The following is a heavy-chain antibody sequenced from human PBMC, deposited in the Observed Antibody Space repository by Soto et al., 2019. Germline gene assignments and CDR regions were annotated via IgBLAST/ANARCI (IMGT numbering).Heavy chain of an antibody. CDR1: PSSISSSSYY. D-gene: IGHD3-3*01. J-gene: IGHJ5*02. CDR3: ARQNTGANYDFWSGYTDNWFDP. V-gene: IGHV4-39*01. CDR2: IYYSGST. Sequence: SETLSLTCTVSPSSISSSSYYWGWIRQPPGKGLEWIGSIYYSGSTYYNPSLKSRVTISVDTSKNQFSLKLSSVTAADTAVYYCARQNTGANYDFWSGYTDNWFDPWGQGTLGTVSS.